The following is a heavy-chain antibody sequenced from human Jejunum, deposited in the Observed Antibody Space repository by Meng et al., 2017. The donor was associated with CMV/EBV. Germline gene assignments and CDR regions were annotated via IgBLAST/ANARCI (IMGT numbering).Heavy chain of an antibody. V-gene: IGHV1-18*01. CDR1: GYDFSDYG. CDR3: ARKQWEPDY. J-gene: IGHJ4*02. D-gene: IGHD1-26*01. Sequence: VSCKTSGYDFSDYGISWVRQAPGQGLGWIGWVGSYTDNTKYAPKFQGRVTMTADASTTTAHLELRSLRSDDTAVYFCARKQWEPDYWGQGTLVTVSS. CDR2: VGSYTDNT.